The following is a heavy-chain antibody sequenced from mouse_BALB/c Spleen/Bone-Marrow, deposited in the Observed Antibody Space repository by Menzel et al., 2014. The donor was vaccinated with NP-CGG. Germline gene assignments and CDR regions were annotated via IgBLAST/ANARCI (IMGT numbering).Heavy chain of an antibody. J-gene: IGHJ2*01. CDR3: ARGWDYFDD. Sequence: QVTLKVCGPGILQPSQTLSLTCSFSGFSLSTSGMGVSWIRQPSGKGLEWLAHIYWDDDKRYNPSLKSRPPISKDTSSNQVVLKITSVDTADAATYYCARGWDYFDDWGQGTTLTGSS. CDR2: IYWDDDK. CDR1: GFSLSTSGMG. D-gene: IGHD3-3*01. V-gene: IGHV8-12*01.